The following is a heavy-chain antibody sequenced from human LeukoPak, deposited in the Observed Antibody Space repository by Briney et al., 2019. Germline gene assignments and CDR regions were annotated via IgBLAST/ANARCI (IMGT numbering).Heavy chain of an antibody. CDR3: AREGVAGTGVDY. D-gene: IGHD6-13*01. Sequence: ASVKVSCKASGYTFSIYNIHWVRQAPGQGLEWMGIINPSGGTSHAQKLQGRSTMTSDTSTSTPYIELRSLRTEDTAAYYCAREGVAGTGVDYWGQGTLVTVSS. CDR1: GYTFSIYN. V-gene: IGHV1-46*01. CDR2: INPSGGT. J-gene: IGHJ4*02.